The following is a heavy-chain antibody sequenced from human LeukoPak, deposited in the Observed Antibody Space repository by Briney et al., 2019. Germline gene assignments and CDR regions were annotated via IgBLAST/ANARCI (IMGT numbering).Heavy chain of an antibody. CDR2: ISSSSSYI. CDR3: ARSRVRYYYDTGGDY. D-gene: IGHD3-22*01. V-gene: IGHV3-21*04. CDR1: GFTFSSYS. Sequence: GGSLRLSCAASGFTFSSYSMNWVRQAPGKGLEWVSSISSSSSYIYYADSVKGRFTISRDNAKNSLYLQMNSLRAEDTAVYYCARSRVRYYYDTGGDYWGQGTLVTVSS. J-gene: IGHJ4*02.